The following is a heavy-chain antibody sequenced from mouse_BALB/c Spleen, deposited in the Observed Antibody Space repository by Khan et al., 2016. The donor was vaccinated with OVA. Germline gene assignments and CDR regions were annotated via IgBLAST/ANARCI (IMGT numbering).Heavy chain of an antibody. CDR1: GDSITSGY. J-gene: IGHJ3*02. V-gene: IGHV3-8*02. CDR3: ARSYYRYAFGY. CDR2: IIYTGST. Sequence: EVQLQESGPSLVKPSQTLSLTCSVTGDSITSGYWNWIRKFPGNKLEYMGYIIYTGSTYYNPSLQSRISLTRHTSKNQYYLQLNSVTDEDTATCYCARSYYRYAFGYWSQGTLVTVSA. D-gene: IGHD2-12*01.